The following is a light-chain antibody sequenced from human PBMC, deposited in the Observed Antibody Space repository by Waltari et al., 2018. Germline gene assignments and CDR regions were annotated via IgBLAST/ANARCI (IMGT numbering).Light chain of an antibody. Sequence: EIVLTQSPGTLSLSPGERATLACRASQSVGRSLAWYQQKPGQAPRLLISDASRRATGIPDTFRGSGSGTDFSLTLTTLEPEDFAVYYCQHYVRLPATFGQGTKVEI. CDR1: QSVGRS. V-gene: IGKV3-20*01. CDR3: QHYVRLPAT. J-gene: IGKJ1*01. CDR2: DAS.